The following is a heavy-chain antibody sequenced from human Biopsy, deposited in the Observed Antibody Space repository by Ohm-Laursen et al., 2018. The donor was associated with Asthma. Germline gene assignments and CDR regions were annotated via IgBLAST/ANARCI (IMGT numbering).Heavy chain of an antibody. CDR2: ISFDGSNK. CDR3: AKDVFPGWELRRGPDY. CDR1: GFTFSNYG. J-gene: IGHJ4*02. Sequence: SLRLSCSASGFTFSNYGMHWVRQAPGKGLDWVAVISFDGSNKNYTDSVKGRFTISRDNSRNTLHLQMNSLRAEDMAVYYCAKDVFPGWELRRGPDYWGQGTLVTVSS. V-gene: IGHV3-30*18. D-gene: IGHD1-26*01.